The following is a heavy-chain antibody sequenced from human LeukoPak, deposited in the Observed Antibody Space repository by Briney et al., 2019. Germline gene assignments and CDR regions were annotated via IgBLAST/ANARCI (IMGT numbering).Heavy chain of an antibody. Sequence: SETLSLTCAVYGGSFSGYYWSWIRQPPGKGLERIRDINHSGSTNYNPSLKSRVTISVDTSKNQFSLKLSSVTAADTAMYYCARRRSDGSGTYYIKYYYYYYMDVWGKGTTVTVSS. CDR1: GGSFSGYY. CDR3: ARRRSDGSGTYYIKYYYYYYMDV. V-gene: IGHV4-34*01. CDR2: INHSGST. D-gene: IGHD3-10*01. J-gene: IGHJ6*03.